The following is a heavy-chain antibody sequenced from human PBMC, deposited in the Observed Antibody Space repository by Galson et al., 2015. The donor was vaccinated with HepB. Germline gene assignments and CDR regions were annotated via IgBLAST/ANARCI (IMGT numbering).Heavy chain of an antibody. Sequence: SLRLSCAASGFTFSTYAMSWVRQAPGKGLEWVSIISGSGGSTYYADSVKGRFTISRDNSKNTLYLQLNSLRVEDTAVYYCAKGGRGSDFWSGLPKNYWGLGTLVTVSS. V-gene: IGHV3-23*01. CDR2: ISGSGGST. CDR1: GFTFSTYA. CDR3: AKGGRGSDFWSGLPKNY. D-gene: IGHD3-3*01. J-gene: IGHJ4*02.